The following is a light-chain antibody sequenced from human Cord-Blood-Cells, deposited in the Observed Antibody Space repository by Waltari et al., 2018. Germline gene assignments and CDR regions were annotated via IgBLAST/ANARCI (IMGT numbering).Light chain of an antibody. CDR3: QQRINWPLT. J-gene: IGKJ4*01. CDR2: DAS. CDR1: QSVSSY. Sequence: DIVLTQSPATLSLSPGERATLSCRASQSVSSYLAWNQPKPGQPPMLLIYDASNRVTGSPARFSGSGSGTDFSLTISSLEPEDSAFYYCQQRINWPLTFGGGTKVEIK. V-gene: IGKV3-11*01.